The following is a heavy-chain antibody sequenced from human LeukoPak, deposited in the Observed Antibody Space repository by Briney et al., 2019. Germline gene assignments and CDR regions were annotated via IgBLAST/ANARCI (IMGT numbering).Heavy chain of an antibody. CDR2: VYHSGET. CDR3: ARAVSWSSDYYYYGMDV. Sequence: SETLSLTCTVSGGSVSSGDYYWSWIRQPPGKGLEWIGSVYHSGETYYNPSLNSRVTISVDRSKNQLSLKLSSVTAADTAVYYCARAVSWSSDYYYYGMDVWGQGTTVTVSS. J-gene: IGHJ6*02. CDR1: GGSVSSGDYY. V-gene: IGHV4-30-2*01. D-gene: IGHD6-13*01.